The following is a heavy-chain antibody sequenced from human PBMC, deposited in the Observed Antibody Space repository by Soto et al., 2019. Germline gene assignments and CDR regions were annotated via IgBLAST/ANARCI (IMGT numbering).Heavy chain of an antibody. CDR3: AREQYLRDVYGDYEPRGPYYYYYYMDV. CDR2: VSGDGSST. CDR1: GFTFSSSW. D-gene: IGHD4-17*01. V-gene: IGHV3-74*01. J-gene: IGHJ6*03. Sequence: GGSLRLSCAASGFTFSSSWMHWVRQAPGKGLVWVSRVSGDGSSTYYADSVKGRFTISRDNAKNSLYLQMNSLRAEDTAVYYCAREQYLRDVYGDYEPRGPYYYYYYMDVWGKGTTVTVS.